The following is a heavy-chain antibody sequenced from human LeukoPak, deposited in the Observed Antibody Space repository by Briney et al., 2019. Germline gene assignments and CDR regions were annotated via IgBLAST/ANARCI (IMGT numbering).Heavy chain of an antibody. CDR2: INPNSGGT. J-gene: IGHJ4*02. D-gene: IGHD6-19*01. CDR3: ARGGSAWDNPFDY. V-gene: IGHV1-2*02. CDR1: GYTFTGYY. Sequence: ASVKVSCKASGYTFTGYYMHWVRQAPGQGLEWVGWINPNSGGTKYAQKFQGRVTMTRDTSISTAYMELSRLRADDTAVFYCARGGSAWDNPFDYWGQGTLVTVSS.